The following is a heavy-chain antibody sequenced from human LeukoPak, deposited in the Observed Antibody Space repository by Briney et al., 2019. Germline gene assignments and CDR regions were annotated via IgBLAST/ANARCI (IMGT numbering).Heavy chain of an antibody. Sequence: PGGSLRLSCAASGFTLSRYWMSWVRQGPGKGLEWVANIKQDGSEKYYVDSVKGRFTISRDNAKNSLYLQMNSLRAEDTAVYYCATTGYSSSWYYFDFWGQGTLVTVSS. CDR1: GFTLSRYW. D-gene: IGHD6-13*01. CDR2: IKQDGSEK. CDR3: ATTGYSSSWYYFDF. V-gene: IGHV3-7*01. J-gene: IGHJ4*02.